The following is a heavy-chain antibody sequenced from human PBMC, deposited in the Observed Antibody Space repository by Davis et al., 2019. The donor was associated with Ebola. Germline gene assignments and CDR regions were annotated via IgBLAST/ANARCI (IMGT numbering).Heavy chain of an antibody. CDR3: ARIIAASAPFDY. CDR1: GFTFSSYW. V-gene: IGHV3-7*01. J-gene: IGHJ4*02. CDR2: IKQDGSEK. Sequence: GESLKISCAASGFTFSSYWMSWVRQAPGKGLEWVANIKQDGSEKYYVDSVKGRFTISRDNARNSVYLQMDSLRAEDTGVYYCARIIAASAPFDYRGQGTPVTVSS. D-gene: IGHD6-13*01.